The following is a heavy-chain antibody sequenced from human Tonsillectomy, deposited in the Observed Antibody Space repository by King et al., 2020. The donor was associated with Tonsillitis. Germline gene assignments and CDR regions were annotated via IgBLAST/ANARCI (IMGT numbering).Heavy chain of an antibody. CDR2: IKQDGSDK. D-gene: IGHD1-26*01. J-gene: IGHJ4*02. Sequence: VQLVESGGGLVQPGGSLRLSCAASGFIFSNYWMSWVRQAPGKGLEWVANIKQDGSDKHYVDSVKGRFTIYRDNAKSSLFLQMDSLRAEDTAVYYCASGSSPVGLETYTPNHDHWGRGPLVTVSS. CDR3: ASGSSPVGLETYTPNHDH. V-gene: IGHV3-7*03. CDR1: GFIFSNYW.